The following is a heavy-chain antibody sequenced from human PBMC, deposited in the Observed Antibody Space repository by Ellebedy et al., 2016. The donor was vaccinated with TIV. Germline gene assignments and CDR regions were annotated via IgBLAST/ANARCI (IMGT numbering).Heavy chain of an antibody. CDR2: IWYDGSNK. J-gene: IGHJ4*02. D-gene: IGHD4-17*01. V-gene: IGHV3-33*01. CDR3: ARDYGDSLWGLDY. CDR1: GFTFSSYG. Sequence: GGSLRLSCAASGFTFSSYGMHWVRQAPGKGLEWVAVIWYDGSNKYYADSVKGRFTISRDNSKNTLYLQMNSLRAEDAAVYYCARDYGDSLWGLDYWGQGTLVTVSS.